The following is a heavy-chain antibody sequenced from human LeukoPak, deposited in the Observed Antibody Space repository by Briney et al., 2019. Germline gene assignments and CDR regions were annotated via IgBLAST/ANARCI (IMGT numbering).Heavy chain of an antibody. Sequence: GALRLSCVASGFTFSTYWMHWVRQASGKGLVWVSRISSDGNTTRYADSVKGRFAISRDNAKNTLYLQMNSLRAEDTAVYYCAPEGGYSYDYWGQGALVTVSS. J-gene: IGHJ4*02. CDR3: APEGGYSYDY. V-gene: IGHV3-74*01. CDR1: GFTFSTYW. CDR2: ISSDGNTT. D-gene: IGHD5-18*01.